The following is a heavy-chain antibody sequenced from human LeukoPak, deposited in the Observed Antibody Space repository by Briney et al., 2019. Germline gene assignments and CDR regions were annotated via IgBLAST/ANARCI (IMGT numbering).Heavy chain of an antibody. J-gene: IGHJ6*03. V-gene: IGHV5-51*01. CDR2: IYPGDSDT. CDR1: GYSFSNYW. Sequence: GESLKISCKGSGYSFSNYWIGWVRQMPGKGLEWMGIIYPGDSDTRYSPSFQGQVTISADKSISTAYLQWSSLKASDTAMYYCARRGGSYTNYYYYMDVWGKGTTVTVSS. CDR3: ARRGGSYTNYYYYMDV. D-gene: IGHD1-26*01.